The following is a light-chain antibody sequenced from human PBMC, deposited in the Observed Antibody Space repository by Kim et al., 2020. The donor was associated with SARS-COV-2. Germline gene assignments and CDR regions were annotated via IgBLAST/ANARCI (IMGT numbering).Light chain of an antibody. Sequence: GQSITASCTGSSSDVGAYNYVSWYQQHPNEAPKLIIYDVSNRPSGISDRFSGSKSGNTASLTISGLQAEDEAHYYCSSYTTTKTRVFGTGTKVTVL. V-gene: IGLV2-14*03. J-gene: IGLJ1*01. CDR1: SSDVGAYNY. CDR2: DVS. CDR3: SSYTTTKTRV.